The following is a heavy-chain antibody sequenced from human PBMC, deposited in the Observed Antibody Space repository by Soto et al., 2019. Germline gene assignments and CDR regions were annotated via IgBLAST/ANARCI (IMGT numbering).Heavy chain of an antibody. CDR1: GFTFSSYA. J-gene: IGHJ5*02. CDR2: ISGSGGST. D-gene: IGHD6-19*01. V-gene: IGHV3-23*01. Sequence: EVQLLEAGGGLGQPGGSLRLSCAASGFTFSSYAMSWVRQAPGKGLEWVSAISGSGGSTYYADSVKGRFTISRDNSNNPLYLQMNSLRAEDPAVYYCASRIAVAVGHSWFDPWGQGTLVPVSS. CDR3: ASRIAVAVGHSWFDP.